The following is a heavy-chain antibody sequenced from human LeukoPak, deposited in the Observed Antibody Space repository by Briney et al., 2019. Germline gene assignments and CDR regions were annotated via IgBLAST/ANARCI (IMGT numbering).Heavy chain of an antibody. CDR2: IYYSGST. D-gene: IGHD6-6*01. J-gene: IGHJ4*02. V-gene: IGHV4-30-4*08. CDR1: GGSISSGDYY. Sequence: RTSETLSLTCTVSGGSISSGDYYWSWIRRPPGKGLEWIGHIYYSGSTYYNPSLKSRVTISVDTSKNQFSLKLSSVTAADTAVYYCARVRAARPPTLFDYWGQGTLVTVSS. CDR3: ARVRAARPPTLFDY.